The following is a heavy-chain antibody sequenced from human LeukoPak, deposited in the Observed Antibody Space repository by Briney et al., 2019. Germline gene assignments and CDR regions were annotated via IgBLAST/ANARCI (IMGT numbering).Heavy chain of an antibody. CDR2: IRGSGDGYGT. Sequence: PGGSLRLSCAASGFTFSIYDMSWVRQAPGEGLEWVSAIRGSGDGYGTYYADSVKGRFTISRDNSKNTLYPQMKSLRAEDTAVYYCAKVGHCPTTSCFWGQGTLVTVSS. CDR1: GFTFSIYD. D-gene: IGHD2-2*01. CDR3: AKVGHCPTTSCF. V-gene: IGHV3-23*01. J-gene: IGHJ4*02.